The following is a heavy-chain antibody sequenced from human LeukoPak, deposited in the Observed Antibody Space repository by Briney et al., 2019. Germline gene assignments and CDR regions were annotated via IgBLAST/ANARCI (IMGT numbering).Heavy chain of an antibody. V-gene: IGHV3-43*02. D-gene: IGHD6-13*01. Sequence: AGGSLRLSCAASGFTFDDYAMHWVRQAPGKGLEWVSLISGDGGSTYYADSVKGRFTISRDNSKNSLYPQMNSLRTEDTALYYCAKGGIAAKSMTFDYWGQGTLVTVSS. CDR3: AKGGIAAKSMTFDY. CDR2: ISGDGGST. CDR1: GFTFDDYA. J-gene: IGHJ4*02.